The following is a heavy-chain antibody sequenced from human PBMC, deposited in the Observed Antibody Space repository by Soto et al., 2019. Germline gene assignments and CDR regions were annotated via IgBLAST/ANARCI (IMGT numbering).Heavy chain of an antibody. CDR1: GYTFTGYY. Sequence: ASVKVSCKASGYTFTGYYMHWVRQAPGQGLEWMGWINPNSGGTNYAQKFQGWVTMTRDTSISTAYMELSRLRSDDTAVYYCARAYNWNYGDAFDIWGQGTMVTVS. D-gene: IGHD1-7*01. J-gene: IGHJ3*02. CDR3: ARAYNWNYGDAFDI. CDR2: INPNSGGT. V-gene: IGHV1-2*04.